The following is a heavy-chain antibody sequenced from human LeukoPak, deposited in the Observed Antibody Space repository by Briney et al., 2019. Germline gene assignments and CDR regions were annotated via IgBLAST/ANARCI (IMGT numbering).Heavy chain of an antibody. CDR2: ISAYNGDT. CDR3: ARDLHYYYGSGSYFYGIDV. V-gene: IGHV1-18*01. CDR1: GYTFTSYG. D-gene: IGHD3-10*01. J-gene: IGHJ6*02. Sequence: ASVKVSCKASGYTFTSYGISGVRQAPGQGVEWMGWISAYNGDTNYAQKPQGRVTMTTDTSTSTDYMELRRLRSDNTAVYYCARDLHYYYGSGSYFYGIDVWGQGTTVTVSS.